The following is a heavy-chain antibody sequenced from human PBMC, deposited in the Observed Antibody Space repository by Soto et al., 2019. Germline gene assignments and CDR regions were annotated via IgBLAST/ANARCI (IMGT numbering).Heavy chain of an antibody. CDR2: IHYRGST. V-gene: IGHV4-39*02. J-gene: IGHJ4*02. D-gene: IGHD5-12*01. CDR1: GASITSGSYF. CDR3: ARGIGYYFDS. Sequence: QLQLQESGPGLVRPSETLSLTCTVSGASITSGSYFWGWIRQPPGKGLEWIGNIHYRGSTYYNASLKSRVTISVDTSKNHFTLRLSSVTAADSAVYSCARGIGYYFDSWGQGTLVTVSS.